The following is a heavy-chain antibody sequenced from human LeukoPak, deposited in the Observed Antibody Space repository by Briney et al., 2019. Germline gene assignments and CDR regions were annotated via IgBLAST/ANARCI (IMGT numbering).Heavy chain of an antibody. V-gene: IGHV4-59*01. Sequence: PSETLSLTCTVSGGSISSYYWSWIRQPPGKGLEWIGYIYYSGGTNYNPSLKSRVTISVDTSKHQFSLKLSSVTAADTAVYYCARVVDSSGYYYYYYMDVWGKGTTVTVSS. CDR2: IYYSGGT. J-gene: IGHJ6*03. CDR3: ARVVDSSGYYYYYYMDV. CDR1: GGSISSYY. D-gene: IGHD3-22*01.